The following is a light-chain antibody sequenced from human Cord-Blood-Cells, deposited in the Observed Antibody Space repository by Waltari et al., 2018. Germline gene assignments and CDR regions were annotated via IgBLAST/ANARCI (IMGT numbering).Light chain of an antibody. V-gene: IGKV1-39*01. CDR2: AAS. J-gene: IGKJ3*01. CDR3: QQSYSTPLA. Sequence: DIPMTQSPSPLSASVGDTVPITCRASQIIRSYLNWYQQKPGKAPKLLIYAASSLQSGVPSRFSGSESGTDFTLTISSLQPEDFATYYCQQSYSTPLAFGPGTKVDIK. CDR1: QIIRSY.